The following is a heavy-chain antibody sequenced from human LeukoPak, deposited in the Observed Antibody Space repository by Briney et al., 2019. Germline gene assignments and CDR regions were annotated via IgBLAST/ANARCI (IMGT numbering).Heavy chain of an antibody. J-gene: IGHJ6*02. D-gene: IGHD6-13*01. CDR3: ARDGGGGSSWYYYYYGMDV. CDR2: IYYSGST. Sequence: SETLSLTCTVSGGSISSYYWSWIRQPPGKGLEWIGCIYYSGSTNYNPSLKSRVTISVDTSKNQFSLKLSSVTAADTAVYYCARDGGGGSSWYYYYYGMDVWGQGTTVTVSS. CDR1: GGSISSYY. V-gene: IGHV4-59*01.